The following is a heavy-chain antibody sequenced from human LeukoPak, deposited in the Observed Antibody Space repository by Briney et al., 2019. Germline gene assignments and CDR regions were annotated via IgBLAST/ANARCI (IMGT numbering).Heavy chain of an antibody. V-gene: IGHV4-34*01. Sequence: PSETLSLTCAVYGASFTGYYWSWFRQPPGKGLEWIGEINHSGGTNYNPSLESRVTISLDTSNNQFSLKLSSVTAADTAVYYGASLLPPQGGNVWGKGPTVTSPQ. J-gene: IGHJ6*04. CDR3: ASLLPPQGGNV. CDR2: INHSGGT. D-gene: IGHD3-16*01. CDR1: GASFTGYY.